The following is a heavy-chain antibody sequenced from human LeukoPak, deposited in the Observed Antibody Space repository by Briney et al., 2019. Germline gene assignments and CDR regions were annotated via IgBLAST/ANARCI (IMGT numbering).Heavy chain of an antibody. CDR2: INRGGDT. CDR3: SRESGAFSPFGY. J-gene: IGHJ4*02. D-gene: IGHD1-26*01. CDR1: GGSFNGYY. Sequence: SETLSLTCAVYGGSFNGYYWTWIRQPPGKGLEWIGEINRGGDTNYNPSLQSRVAMSLDESKNQLSLDLASVTAADTAVYYCSRESGAFSPFGYWGQGTLVTVHS. V-gene: IGHV4-34*01.